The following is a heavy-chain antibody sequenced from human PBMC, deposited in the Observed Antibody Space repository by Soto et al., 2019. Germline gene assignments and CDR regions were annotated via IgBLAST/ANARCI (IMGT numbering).Heavy chain of an antibody. CDR3: ARVAYCGGDCYRGFDP. CDR1: GGSISSGGYS. CDR2: IYHSGST. Sequence: QLQLQESGSGLVKPSQTLSLTCAVSGGSISSGGYSWSWIRQPPGKGLEWIGYIYHSGSTYYNPSLKCRVTIPVDRSKNQFSLKLSSVTAADTAVYYCARVAYCGGDCYRGFDPWGQGTLVTVSS. V-gene: IGHV4-30-2*01. J-gene: IGHJ5*02. D-gene: IGHD2-21*02.